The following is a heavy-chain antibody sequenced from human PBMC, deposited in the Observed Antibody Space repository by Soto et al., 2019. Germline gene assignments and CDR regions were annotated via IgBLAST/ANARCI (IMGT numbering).Heavy chain of an antibody. D-gene: IGHD5-18*01. V-gene: IGHV1-69*13. CDR2: IMPIFGTP. J-gene: IGHJ4*02. CDR3: ARDAGYSYGYGIDY. Sequence: GASVKVSCKASAGTFSSYGISWVRQAPGQGLEWMGGIMPIFGTPNYAQKFQGRVTITADESTSTAYMELSSLRSEDTAVYYCARDAGYSYGYGIDYWGQGTLVTVSS. CDR1: AGTFSSYG.